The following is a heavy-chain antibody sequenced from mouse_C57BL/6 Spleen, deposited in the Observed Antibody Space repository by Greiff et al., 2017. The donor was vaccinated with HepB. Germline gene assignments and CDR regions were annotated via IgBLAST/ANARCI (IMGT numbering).Heavy chain of an antibody. Sequence: EVQVVESGGGLVKPGGSLKLSCAASGFTFSDYGMHWVRQAPEKGLEWVAYISSGSSTIYYADTVKGRFTISRDNAKNTLFLQMTSLRSEDTAMYYCASPSYYDYGDYYAMDYWGQGTSVTVSS. D-gene: IGHD2-4*01. CDR2: ISSGSSTI. V-gene: IGHV5-17*01. CDR3: ASPSYYDYGDYYAMDY. CDR1: GFTFSDYG. J-gene: IGHJ4*01.